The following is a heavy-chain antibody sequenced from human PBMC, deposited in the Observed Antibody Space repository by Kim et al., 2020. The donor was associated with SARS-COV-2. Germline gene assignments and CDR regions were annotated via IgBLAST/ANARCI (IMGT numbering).Heavy chain of an antibody. CDR1: GFTFSAYS. V-gene: IGHV3-48*02. CDR3: ARESSVEGATLNDY. Sequence: GGSLRLSCAASGFTFSAYSMNWVRQAPVKGLEWLSYISGSSKVIYEADSVKGRFTISRDNAKNSLYLQMDSLRDEDTAIYYCARESSVEGATLNDYWGQGTLVTVSS. D-gene: IGHD3-16*01. CDR2: ISGSSKVI. J-gene: IGHJ4*02.